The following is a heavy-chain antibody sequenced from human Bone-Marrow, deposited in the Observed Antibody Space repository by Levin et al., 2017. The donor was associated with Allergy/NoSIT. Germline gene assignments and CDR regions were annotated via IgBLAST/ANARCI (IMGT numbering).Heavy chain of an antibody. V-gene: IGHV4-39*01. CDR2: IYYSGST. CDR1: GGSIRSSSYY. J-gene: IGHJ4*02. D-gene: IGHD1-1*01. Sequence: SQTLSLPCTVSGGSIRSSSYYWGWIRQPPGKGLEWIGSIYYSGSTYYNPSLKSRVTISVDTSKNQFSLKLSSVTAADTAVYYCARRPPAGNEIDDYWGQGTLVTVSS. CDR3: ARRPPAGNEIDDY.